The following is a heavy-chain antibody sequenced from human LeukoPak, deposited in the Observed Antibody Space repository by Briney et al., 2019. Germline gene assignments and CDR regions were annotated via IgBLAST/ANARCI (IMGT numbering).Heavy chain of an antibody. CDR2: IYTSGST. CDR3: ARGYCSSTSCYAYNWFDP. CDR1: GGSISSGSYY. J-gene: IGHJ5*02. D-gene: IGHD2-2*01. Sequence: SETLSLTCTVSGGSISSGSYYWSWIRQPAGKGLEWIGRIYTSGSTNYNPSLKSRVTISVDTSKNQFSLKLSSVTAADTAVYYCARGYCSSTSCYAYNWFDPWGQGTLVTVSP. V-gene: IGHV4-61*02.